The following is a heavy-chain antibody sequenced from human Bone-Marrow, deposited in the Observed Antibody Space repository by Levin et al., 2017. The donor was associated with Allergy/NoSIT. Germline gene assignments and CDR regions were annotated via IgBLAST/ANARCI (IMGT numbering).Heavy chain of an antibody. CDR2: ISGSGGST. D-gene: IGHD3-10*01. CDR3: AKDSIYYGSGNDAFDI. Sequence: QPGGSLRLSCAASGFTFSSYAMSWVRQAPGKGLEWVSAISGSGGSTYYADSVKGRFTISRDNSKNTLYLQMNSLRAEDTAVYYCAKDSIYYGSGNDAFDIWGQGTMVTVSS. CDR1: GFTFSSYA. J-gene: IGHJ3*02. V-gene: IGHV3-23*01.